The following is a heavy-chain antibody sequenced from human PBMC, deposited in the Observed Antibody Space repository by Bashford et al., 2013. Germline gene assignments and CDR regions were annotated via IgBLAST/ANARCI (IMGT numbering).Heavy chain of an antibody. Sequence: GGSLRLSCAASGFTFSGSAMHWVRQASEKGLEWVGRIRNKANSYATAYAASVKGRFTISRDDSKNTAYLQMNGLKTEDTAVYYCARQAPSSTEYSSGWYRGFDYWGQGILVTVSS. CDR1: GFTFSGSA. CDR3: ARQAPSSTEYSSGWYRGFDY. J-gene: IGHJ4*02. CDR2: IRNKANSYAT. D-gene: IGHD6-19*01. V-gene: IGHV3-73*01.